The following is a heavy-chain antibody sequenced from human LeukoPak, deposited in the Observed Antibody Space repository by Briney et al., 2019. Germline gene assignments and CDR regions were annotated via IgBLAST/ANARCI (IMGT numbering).Heavy chain of an antibody. CDR1: GGSVSISSYY. Sequence: ASETLSLTCSVSGGSVSISSYYWGWIRQPPGKGLEWIGSIYYSGSPYYNPSLKSRVTISVDRSKNQFSLELRSVTAADTAVYYCARAAPYGSGRNWFDPWGQGTLVTVSS. J-gene: IGHJ5*02. CDR2: IYYSGSP. CDR3: ARAAPYGSGRNWFDP. D-gene: IGHD3-10*01. V-gene: IGHV4-39*07.